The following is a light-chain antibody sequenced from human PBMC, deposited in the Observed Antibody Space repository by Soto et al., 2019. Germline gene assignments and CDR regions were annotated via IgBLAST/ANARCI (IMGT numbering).Light chain of an antibody. CDR2: GNS. CDR3: QSYDSSLSGVV. J-gene: IGLJ2*01. Sequence: QSVLTQPTSVSGAPGQRVTISCTGSSSNIVAGYDVHWYQQLPGTAPKLLIYGNSNRPSGVPDRFSGSKSGTSASQAITGLQAEYEDYYYCQSYDSSLSGVVVGGGTKLTVL. CDR1: SSNIVAGYD. V-gene: IGLV1-40*01.